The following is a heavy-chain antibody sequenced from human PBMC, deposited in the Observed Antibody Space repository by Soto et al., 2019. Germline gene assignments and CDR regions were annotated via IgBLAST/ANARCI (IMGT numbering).Heavy chain of an antibody. V-gene: IGHV3-23*01. CDR1: GFPFSTSA. D-gene: IGHD1-26*01. Sequence: EVQLLESGGGLVQPGGSLRLSCAASGFPFSTSAMNWVRQAPGKGLEWVSIISASSDAAYYAESVTGRLASSRDTSKNTLDLQMNSRRSEDTAVYYCAMYCGSHPVYNDLSIWGQGTTVTVS. J-gene: IGHJ6*02. CDR2: ISASSDAA. CDR3: AMYCGSHPVYNDLSI.